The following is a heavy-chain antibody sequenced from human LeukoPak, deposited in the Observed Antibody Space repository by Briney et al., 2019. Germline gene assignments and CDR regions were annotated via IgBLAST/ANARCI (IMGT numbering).Heavy chain of an antibody. V-gene: IGHV4-59*01. CDR1: GGSISSYY. J-gene: IGHJ6*02. D-gene: IGHD6-19*01. CDR3: ARVGSSGWKYYYYGMDV. Sequence: SETLSLTCTVSGGSISSYYWSWIRQPPGNGLEWIGYIYYSGSTNYNPSLKSRVTISVDTSKNQFSLKLSSVTAADTAVYYCARVGSSGWKYYYYGMDVWGQGTTVTVSS. CDR2: IYYSGST.